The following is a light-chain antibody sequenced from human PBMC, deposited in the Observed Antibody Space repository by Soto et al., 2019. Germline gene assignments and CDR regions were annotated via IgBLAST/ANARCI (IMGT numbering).Light chain of an antibody. V-gene: IGKV3-20*01. CDR3: QQYVSSVT. J-gene: IGKJ1*01. CDR1: QSVDSSF. CDR2: GAS. Sequence: EIVLTQSPGTQSLSPGERATLSCRASQSVDSSFFAWYQKKPGQAPRLLIYGASKRATGIPDRFSGSGSGTDFTLTISRLEPEDFAVYYCQQYVSSVTFGQGTKVEIK.